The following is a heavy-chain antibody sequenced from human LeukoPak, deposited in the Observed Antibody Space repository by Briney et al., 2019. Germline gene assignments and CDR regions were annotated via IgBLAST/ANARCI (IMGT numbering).Heavy chain of an antibody. V-gene: IGHV5-51*01. CDR1: GYIFTTYW. D-gene: IGHD3-22*01. Sequence: GESLKISCKCSGYIFTTYWIAWVRQLPGKGLEWVGIIYPGDSDTRYSPSFRGQATISADKSINTAYLQWSSLKASDTAMFYCARRGVDREFFDYWGRGTLVTVSS. CDR3: ARRGVDREFFDY. J-gene: IGHJ4*02. CDR2: IYPGDSDT.